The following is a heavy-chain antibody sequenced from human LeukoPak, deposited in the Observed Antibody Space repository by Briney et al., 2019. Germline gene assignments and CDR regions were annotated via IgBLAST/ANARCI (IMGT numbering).Heavy chain of an antibody. CDR3: AKGNGYSSRWYDAFDI. CDR2: ISGSGGST. V-gene: IGHV3-23*01. Sequence: PGGSLRLSCAASGFTFSSYAMSWVRQAPGKGLEWVSAISGSGGSTYYADSVKGRFTISRDNSKNTLYLQMNSLRAEDTAVYYCAKGNGYSSRWYDAFDIWGQGTMVTVSS. D-gene: IGHD6-13*01. CDR1: GFTFSSYA. J-gene: IGHJ3*02.